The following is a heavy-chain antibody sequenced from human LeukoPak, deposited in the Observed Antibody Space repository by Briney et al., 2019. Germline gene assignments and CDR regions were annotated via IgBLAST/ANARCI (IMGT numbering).Heavy chain of an antibody. CDR1: GFNFDEYA. Sequence: GGSLRLSCAASGFNFDEYAMHWVRQAPGKGLEWVSGISWNSGSIGYADSAKGRFTISRDNAKNFLYLQMNRLRVEDTALYYCASIAAPLGFDYWGQGTLVTVSS. J-gene: IGHJ4*02. CDR2: ISWNSGSI. V-gene: IGHV3-9*01. D-gene: IGHD6-6*01. CDR3: ASIAAPLGFDY.